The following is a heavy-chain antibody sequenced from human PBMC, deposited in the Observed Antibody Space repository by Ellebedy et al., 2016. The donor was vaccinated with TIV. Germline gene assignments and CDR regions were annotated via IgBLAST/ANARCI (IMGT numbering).Heavy chain of an antibody. CDR2: IISSGNNI. D-gene: IGHD6-19*01. CDR3: ARQGSGWYEFDF. CDR1: GFTFRSYS. V-gene: IGHV3-21*01. J-gene: IGHJ4*02. Sequence: PGGSLRLSCAGSGFTFRSYSMHWVRQAPGKGLEWVSSIISSGNNIYYADSVKGRFTISRDNAQNSVHLQLTDLRVEDTAVYYCARQGSGWYEFDFWGQGVMVTVSS.